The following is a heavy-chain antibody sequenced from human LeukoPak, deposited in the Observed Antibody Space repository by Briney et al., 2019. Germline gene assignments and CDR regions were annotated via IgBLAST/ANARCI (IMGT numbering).Heavy chain of an antibody. CDR1: GGSISSGSYY. CDR2: IYTSGST. V-gene: IGHV4-61*02. CDR3: ARWAVTYYFDY. Sequence: SQTLSLTCTVSGGSISSGSYYWSWIRQPAGKGLEWIGRIYTSGSTNYNPSLKSRVIISVDTSKNQFSLKLSSVTAADTAVYYCARWAVTYYFDYWGQGTLVTVSS. D-gene: IGHD4-11*01. J-gene: IGHJ4*02.